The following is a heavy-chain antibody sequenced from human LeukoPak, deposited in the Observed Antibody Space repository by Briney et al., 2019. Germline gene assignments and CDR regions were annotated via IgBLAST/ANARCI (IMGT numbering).Heavy chain of an antibody. J-gene: IGHJ4*02. V-gene: IGHV4-4*02. CDR2: IYHSGST. D-gene: IGHD2-15*01. Sequence: SETLSLTCAVSGVSISSSNWWSWVRQPPGKGLEWIGEIYHSGSTNYNPSLRSRVTISVDKSKNQFSLKLSPVTAADTAVYYCARHMYSVGSCYYFDYWGQGTLVTVSS. CDR3: ARHMYSVGSCYYFDY. CDR1: GVSISSSNW.